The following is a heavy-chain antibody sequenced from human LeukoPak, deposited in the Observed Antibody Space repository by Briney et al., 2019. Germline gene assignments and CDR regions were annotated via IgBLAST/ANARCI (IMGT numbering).Heavy chain of an antibody. Sequence: ASVKVSXKASGYTFTSYYMHWVRQAPGQGLEWMGIINPSGGSTSYAQKFQGRLTMTRDTSTSTVYMELSSLSSEDTAVYYCARDLSEHPRRSYYVKPQGLDYWGQGTLVTVSS. J-gene: IGHJ4*02. CDR3: ARDLSEHPRRSYYVKPQGLDY. V-gene: IGHV1-46*01. CDR2: INPSGGST. CDR1: GYTFTSYY. D-gene: IGHD1-26*01.